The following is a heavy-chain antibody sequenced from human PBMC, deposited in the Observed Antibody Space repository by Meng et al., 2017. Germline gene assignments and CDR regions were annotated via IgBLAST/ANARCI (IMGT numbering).Heavy chain of an antibody. D-gene: IGHD5-24*01. CDR3: ARDLGYNDY. CDR1: RYTFSGYY. V-gene: IGHV1-2*06. J-gene: IGHJ4*02. Sequence: SGAEVQKPGASGKVYCEASRYTFSGYYMHWVRQAPGQGLEWMGRINHNSGGTNYAQKFQGRVTMTRDTSISTAYMELSRLRSDDTAVYYCARDLGYNDYWGQGTLVTVSS. CDR2: INHNSGGT.